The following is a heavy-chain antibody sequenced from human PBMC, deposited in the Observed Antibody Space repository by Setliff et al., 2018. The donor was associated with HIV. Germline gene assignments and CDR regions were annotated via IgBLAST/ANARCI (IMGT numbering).Heavy chain of an antibody. D-gene: IGHD5-18*01. CDR1: GGSISGFY. CDR3: ARYDGYKVSFDN. CDR2: IYDSGAT. V-gene: IGHV4-59*12. Sequence: SETLSLTCTASGGSISGFYWSWIRQSPGNGLEWIGWIYDSGATKYNPSLKSRATISVDTSQNQLSLKLSSVTAADTAMYYCARYDGYKVSFDNWGPGTLVTVSS. J-gene: IGHJ4*02.